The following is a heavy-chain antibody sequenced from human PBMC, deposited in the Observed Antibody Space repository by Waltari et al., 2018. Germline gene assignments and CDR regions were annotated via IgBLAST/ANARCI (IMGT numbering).Heavy chain of an antibody. CDR2: IIPILGIA. CDR3: ARGYNWNYGGWFDP. Sequence: QVQLVQSGAEVKKPGSSVKVSCKASGGTFSSYAISWVRQAPGQGLEWMGGIIPILGIANYAQKFQGRGTITADESTSTAYMELSSLRSEDTAVYYCARGYNWNYGGWFDPWGQGTLVTVSS. V-gene: IGHV1-69*04. J-gene: IGHJ5*02. CDR1: GGTFSSYA. D-gene: IGHD1-7*01.